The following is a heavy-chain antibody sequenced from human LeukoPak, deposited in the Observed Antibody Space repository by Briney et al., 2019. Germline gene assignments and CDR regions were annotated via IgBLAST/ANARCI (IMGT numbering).Heavy chain of an antibody. CDR2: ISSSGRTI. J-gene: IGHJ4*02. CDR3: ARDYDILTGRTIDH. V-gene: IGHV3-11*04. CDR1: GFTFSDYY. Sequence: GGSLRLSCAASGFTFSDYYMSWIRQAPGKGLEWVSYISSSGRTIYYPHSVKGRFTISRDNAKNSLYLQMNSLRAEDTAVYYCARDYDILTGRTIDHWGQGTLVTVSS. D-gene: IGHD3-9*01.